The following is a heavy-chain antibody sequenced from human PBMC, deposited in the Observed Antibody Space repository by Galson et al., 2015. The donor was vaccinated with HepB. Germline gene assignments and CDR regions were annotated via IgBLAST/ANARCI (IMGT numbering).Heavy chain of an antibody. J-gene: IGHJ4*02. D-gene: IGHD3-16*01. CDR2: MNPNSGNT. CDR1: GYTFTSYD. V-gene: IGHV1-8*01. CDR3: ARGWGGRRDFDY. Sequence: SGYTFTSYDINWVRQATGQGLEWMGWMNPNSGNTGYAQKFQGRVTMTRNTSISTAYMELSSLRSEDTAVYYCARGWGGRRDFDYWGQGTLVTVSS.